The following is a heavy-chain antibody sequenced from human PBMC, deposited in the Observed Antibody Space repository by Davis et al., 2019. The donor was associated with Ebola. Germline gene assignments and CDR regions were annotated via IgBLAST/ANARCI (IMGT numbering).Heavy chain of an antibody. CDR1: GFTLGDHG. D-gene: IGHD6-13*01. CDR2: TRSRGFGGTT. CDR3: SRMHSSSFDFYYYGMDV. J-gene: IGHJ6*02. Sequence: GRSLRPSCTPSGFTLGDHGINWVSQLPGKVLEWVGLTRSRGFGGTTEGAASVKGRFTISRTDPKSISYLQMHSLQTEDTALYYCSRMHSSSFDFYYYGMDVWGQGTTVTVSS. V-gene: IGHV3-49*04.